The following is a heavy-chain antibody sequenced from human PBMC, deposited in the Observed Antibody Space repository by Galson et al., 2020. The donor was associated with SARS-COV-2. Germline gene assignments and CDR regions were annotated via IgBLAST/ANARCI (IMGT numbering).Heavy chain of an antibody. CDR1: GFTFSSYA. J-gene: IGHJ3*02. D-gene: IGHD3-10*01. CDR3: ARVLTPQYYYGSGSYYPDAFDI. CDR2: ISYDGSNK. V-gene: IGHV3-30*04. Sequence: GGSLRLSCAASGFTFSSYAMHWVRQAPGKGLEWVAVISYDGSNKYYADSVKGRFPISRDNSKNTLYLQMNSLRAEDTAVYYCARVLTPQYYYGSGSYYPDAFDIWGQGTMVTVSS.